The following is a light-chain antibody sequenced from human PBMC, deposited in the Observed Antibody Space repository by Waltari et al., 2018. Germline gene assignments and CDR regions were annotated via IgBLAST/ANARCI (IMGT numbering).Light chain of an antibody. J-gene: IGLJ3*02. V-gene: IGLV2-14*03. CDR2: DVT. CDR1: SSDFGANKY. CDR3: SSRTNSITWV. Sequence: QSALTPPASVSGSPGPSITISCTATSSDFGANKYVSWYQQHPGKAPKVVIYDVTERPSGVSNRFSGSKSGSTASLTISGLQTEDEAGYYCSSRTNSITWVFGGGTKVTVL.